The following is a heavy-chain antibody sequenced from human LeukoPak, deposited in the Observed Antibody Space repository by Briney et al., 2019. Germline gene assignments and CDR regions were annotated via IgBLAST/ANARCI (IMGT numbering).Heavy chain of an antibody. J-gene: IGHJ3*02. CDR3: ARIVHLRFSLVNAFYI. CDR2: IIPIFGTT. D-gene: IGHD3-3*01. Sequence: EASVNVSCKASGGTVSSYAISWVRQAPGQGLEWMGGIIPIFGTTNYARKFQGRVTITTDESTSTAYMELSSLRSEDTAVYYCARIVHLRFSLVNAFYIWGQGTMVTVSS. CDR1: GGTVSSYA. V-gene: IGHV1-69*05.